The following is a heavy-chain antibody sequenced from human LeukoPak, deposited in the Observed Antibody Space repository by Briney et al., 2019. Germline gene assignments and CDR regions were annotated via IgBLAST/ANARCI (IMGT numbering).Heavy chain of an antibody. CDR3: ARGLYYYDSSGYYDPTFDY. Sequence: SVKVSCKASGYTFTSYYMHWVRQAPGQGLEWMGIINPSGGSTSYAQKFQGRVTMTRDTSTSTVYMELSSLRSEDTAVYYCARGLYYYDSSGYYDPTFDYWGQGTLVTVSS. CDR2: INPSGGST. V-gene: IGHV1-46*01. J-gene: IGHJ4*02. D-gene: IGHD3-22*01. CDR1: GYTFTSYY.